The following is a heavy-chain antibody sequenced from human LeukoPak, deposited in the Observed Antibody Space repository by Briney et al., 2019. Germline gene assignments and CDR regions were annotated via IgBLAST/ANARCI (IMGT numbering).Heavy chain of an antibody. J-gene: IGHJ4*02. CDR1: GFTFSAYA. CDR3: AKSRSMISTSCYNY. Sequence: VGSLRLSCAASGFTFSAYAMNWVRQAPGKGLEWVSSITGGDDSTYYADSVKDRFTISRDDSKNTLFLQMNSLRAEDTAVYYCAKSRSMISTSCYNYWGQGTLVTVSS. V-gene: IGHV3-23*01. D-gene: IGHD2-2*02. CDR2: ITGGDDST.